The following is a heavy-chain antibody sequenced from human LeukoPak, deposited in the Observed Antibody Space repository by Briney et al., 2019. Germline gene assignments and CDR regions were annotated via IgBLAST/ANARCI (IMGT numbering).Heavy chain of an antibody. J-gene: IGHJ4*02. CDR3: AKDLNYDSSGYYYDY. D-gene: IGHD3-22*01. V-gene: IGHV3-23*01. CDR2: ISGSGGST. CDR1: GFPFSDYC. Sequence: PGGSLRLSCAASGFPFSDYCMTWIRQAPGKGLEWVSTISGSGGSTYYADSVKGRFTISRDNSKNTLYLQMNSLRAEDTAVYYCAKDLNYDSSGYYYDYWGQGTLVTVSS.